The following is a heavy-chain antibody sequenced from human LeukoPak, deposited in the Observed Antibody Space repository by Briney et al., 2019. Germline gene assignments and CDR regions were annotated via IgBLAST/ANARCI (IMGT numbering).Heavy chain of an antibody. CDR2: ISGSGGST. CDR1: GFTFSSYA. V-gene: IGHV3-23*01. J-gene: IGHJ4*02. CDR3: AKDRESLYDILTGLLNC. Sequence: PGGSLRLSCAASGFTFSSYAMSWVRQAPGKGLEWVSAISGSGGSTYYADSVKGRFTISRDNSENTLYLQMNSLRAEDTAVYYCAKDRESLYDILTGLLNCWGQGTLVTVSS. D-gene: IGHD3-9*01.